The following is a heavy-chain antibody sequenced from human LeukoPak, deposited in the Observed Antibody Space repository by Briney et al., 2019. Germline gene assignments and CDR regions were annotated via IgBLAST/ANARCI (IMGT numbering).Heavy chain of an antibody. Sequence: SETLSLTCSVPGGSVRSDMSHWSWIRQPPGKGLEWIGYVHYSRSANYNPSLESRVTMSLDNSKNQFSLDLTSVTAADTAVYYCARNRGWYATDVWGQGAAVTVSS. CDR3: ARNRGWYATDV. CDR2: VHYSRSA. D-gene: IGHD6-19*01. J-gene: IGHJ6*02. CDR1: GGSVRSDMSH. V-gene: IGHV4-61*01.